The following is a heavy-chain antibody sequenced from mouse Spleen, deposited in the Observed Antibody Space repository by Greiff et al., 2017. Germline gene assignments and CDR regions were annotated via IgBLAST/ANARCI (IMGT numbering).Heavy chain of an antibody. J-gene: IGHJ3*01. V-gene: IGHV5-9*01. CDR2: ISSGGGNT. Sequence: EVMLVESGGGLVKLGGSLKLSCAASGFTFSSYAMSWVRQTPEKRLEWVATISSGGGNTYYPDSVKGRFTISRDNAKNTLYLQMSSLKSEDTAMYYCARTEAPFTTATPWFAYWGQGTLVTVSA. CDR3: ARTEAPFTTATPWFAY. D-gene: IGHD1-2*01. CDR1: GFTFSSYA.